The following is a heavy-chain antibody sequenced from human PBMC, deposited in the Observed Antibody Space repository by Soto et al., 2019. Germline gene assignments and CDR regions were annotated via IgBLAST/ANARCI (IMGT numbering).Heavy chain of an antibody. CDR1: GGTFSSYA. Sequence: QVQLVQSGAEVKKPGSSVKVSCNASGGTFSSYAISWVRQAPGQVLEWMGGIIPIFGTANYAQKFQGRVTITADESTSTAYMELSSLRSEDTAVYYCARGGSTEDPYCGGDCYPPDYWGQGTLVTVSS. CDR3: ARGGSTEDPYCGGDCYPPDY. D-gene: IGHD2-21*02. V-gene: IGHV1-69*12. J-gene: IGHJ4*02. CDR2: IIPIFGTA.